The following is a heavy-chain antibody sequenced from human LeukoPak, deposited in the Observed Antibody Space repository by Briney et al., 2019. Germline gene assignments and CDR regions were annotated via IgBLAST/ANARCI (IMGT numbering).Heavy chain of an antibody. Sequence: PSETLSLTCTVSGGSISSSSYYWGWIRQPPGKGLEWIGSIYYSGSTYYNPSLKSRVTISVDTSKNQFSLKLSSVTAADTAVYYCARQGYDMVRGVITRNWFDPWGQGTLVTVSS. J-gene: IGHJ5*02. CDR3: ARQGYDMVRGVITRNWFDP. CDR2: IYYSGST. V-gene: IGHV4-39*01. D-gene: IGHD3-10*01. CDR1: GGSISSSSYY.